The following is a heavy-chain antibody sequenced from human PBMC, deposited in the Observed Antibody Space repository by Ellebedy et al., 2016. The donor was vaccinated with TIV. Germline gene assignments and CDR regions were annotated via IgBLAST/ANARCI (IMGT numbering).Heavy chain of an antibody. CDR1: GASISPFY. V-gene: IGHV4-4*07. CDR2: FYTSGST. J-gene: IGHJ6*02. CDR3: ARRQESDYYGMDV. Sequence: MPSETLSLTCTVSGASISPFYWSWIRQPAGKGLEWIGRFYTSGSTNYNPSLKSRVTMSVDTSKNQFSLKLSSVTAADTAVYYCARRQESDYYGMDVWGQGTTVTVSS.